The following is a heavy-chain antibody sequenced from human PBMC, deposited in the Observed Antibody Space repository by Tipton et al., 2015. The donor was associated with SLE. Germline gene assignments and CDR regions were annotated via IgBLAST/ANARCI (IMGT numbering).Heavy chain of an antibody. Sequence: TLSLTCAVHDGSLSNYYWSWFRRPPGRGLEWIGEITRRGKTNYNPSLKSRVTISVDTSKNQFSLNLRSVTAADTAVYYCARATDWNLSPDVWGKGTTVTVSS. CDR2: ITRRGKT. CDR3: ARATDWNLSPDV. D-gene: IGHD1-7*01. CDR1: DGSLSNYY. J-gene: IGHJ6*04. V-gene: IGHV4-34*01.